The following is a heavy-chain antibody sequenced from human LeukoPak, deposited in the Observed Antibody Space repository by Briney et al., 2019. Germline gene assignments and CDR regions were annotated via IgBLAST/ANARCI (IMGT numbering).Heavy chain of an antibody. CDR3: ARATLSTRTAFDI. V-gene: IGHV4-59*01. CDR1: GGSINNYY. Sequence: PSETLSLTCTVSGGSINNYYWNWIRQPPGKGLEWIGYIYYCGSTNYNPSLKSRVTISLDTSNNQFSLNLSSVTAADTAVYYCARATLSTRTAFDIWGQGTMVTVSP. J-gene: IGHJ3*02. CDR2: IYYCGST. D-gene: IGHD2-2*01.